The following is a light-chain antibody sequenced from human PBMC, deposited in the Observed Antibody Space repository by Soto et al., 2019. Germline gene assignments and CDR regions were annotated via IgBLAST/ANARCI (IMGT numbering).Light chain of an antibody. V-gene: IGLV1-40*01. J-gene: IGLJ2*01. Sequence: QSVLTQPPSVSGAPGQRVTISCTGGSSNIGAGYDVQWYQQLPGTVPKIIIYDSTHPSPGVPDRFSGSKSDTSASLAITGLQAEDGAHYYCQSYDSSLTVVVFGGGTQLTVL. CDR3: QSYDSSLTVVV. CDR1: SSNIGAGYD. CDR2: DST.